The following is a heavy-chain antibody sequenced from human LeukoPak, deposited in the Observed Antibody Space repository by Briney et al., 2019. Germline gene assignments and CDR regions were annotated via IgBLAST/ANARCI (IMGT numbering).Heavy chain of an antibody. D-gene: IGHD3-22*01. J-gene: IGHJ4*01. CDR3: ARSYERCGYSVSFGF. CDR2: IFTSGRT. Sequence: SETLSLTCTVSGGAMSTYFWSWIRQPAGEALEWIGRIFTSGRTNYNPSLNSRVTMSVDTSKNQFSLRLSSVTAADTAVYYCARSYERCGYSVSFGFWGQEAPRTVSS. CDR1: GGAMSTYF. V-gene: IGHV4-4*07.